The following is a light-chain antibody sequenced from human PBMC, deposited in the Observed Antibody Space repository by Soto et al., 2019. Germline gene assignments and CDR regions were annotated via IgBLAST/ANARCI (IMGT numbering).Light chain of an antibody. J-gene: IGKJ1*01. V-gene: IGKV1-12*01. CDR3: QQYKSYLRT. CDR1: QDIAGY. Sequence: DIQVTQSPSSVSASVGDRVTITCRASQDIAGYLAWYQHKPGRTPELLIYAASTLESGVSSRFSGRGSGTEFTLTINSLQPEDFATYYCQQYKSYLRTFGQGTKVDIK. CDR2: AAS.